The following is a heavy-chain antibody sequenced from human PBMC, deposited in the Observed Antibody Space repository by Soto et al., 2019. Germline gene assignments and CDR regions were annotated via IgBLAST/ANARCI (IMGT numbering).Heavy chain of an antibody. J-gene: IGHJ5*02. Sequence: VASVKVSFKASGYTLTSYAMHWVRQAPGQRLEWMGWINAGNGNTKYSQKFQGRVTITRDTSANTAHMELSSLRSEDTAVYYCARVGPPVDQWGQGTLGTVSS. CDR3: ARVGPPVDQ. CDR1: GYTLTSYA. CDR2: INAGNGNT. V-gene: IGHV1-3*01.